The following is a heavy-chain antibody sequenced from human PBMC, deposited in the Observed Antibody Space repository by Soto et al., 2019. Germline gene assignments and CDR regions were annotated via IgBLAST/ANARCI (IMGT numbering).Heavy chain of an antibody. J-gene: IGHJ6*03. CDR3: ATVAVYYYYMDV. D-gene: IGHD3-22*01. CDR2: IYYSGST. Sequence: PSETLSLTCTVSGGSISRSSDYWGWHRQPPGKGLEWIGYIYYSGSTNYNPSLKSRVTISVDTSKNQFSLKLSSVTAADTAMYYCATVAVYYYYMDVWGKGTTVTVSS. CDR1: GGSISRSSDY. V-gene: IGHV4-61*05.